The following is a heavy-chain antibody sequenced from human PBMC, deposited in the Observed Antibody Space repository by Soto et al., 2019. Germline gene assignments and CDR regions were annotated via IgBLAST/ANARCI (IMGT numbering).Heavy chain of an antibody. Sequence: EVQLLESGGGLVQPGGSLRLSCAVSGFSFGTYTVNWVRQAPGMGLEWVSGLSDSVGTTHYAYSVKGRFTISRDKSKNTLDLQMNNLRAEDTAVYYCAKHLIGGRLQSPFDLWGQGTQVTVSS. CDR2: LSDSVGTT. CDR1: GFSFGTYT. D-gene: IGHD3-22*01. CDR3: AKHLIGGRLQSPFDL. V-gene: IGHV3-23*01. J-gene: IGHJ4*02.